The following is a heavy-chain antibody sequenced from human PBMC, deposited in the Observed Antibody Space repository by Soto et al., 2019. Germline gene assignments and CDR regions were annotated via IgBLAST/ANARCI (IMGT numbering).Heavy chain of an antibody. CDR2: LSGSGGST. CDR1: GFSFHTYA. V-gene: IGHV3-23*01. CDR3: AKDLRAWGFFDY. D-gene: IGHD3-16*01. J-gene: IGHJ4*02. Sequence: PGGSLRLSCAASGFSFHTYAMGWVRQAPGKGLEWVSSLSGSGGSTNYADSVKGRFTISRDNSKDTLYLQMNNLRAEDTAMYYCAKDLRAWGFFDYWGLGTLVTVSS.